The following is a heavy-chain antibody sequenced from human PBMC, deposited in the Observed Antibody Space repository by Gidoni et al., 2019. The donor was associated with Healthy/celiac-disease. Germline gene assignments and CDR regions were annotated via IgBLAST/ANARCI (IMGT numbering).Heavy chain of an antibody. J-gene: IGHJ4*02. Sequence: EVQLLESGGGLVQPGGSLRLSCAASGFTFSSYAMSWVRTAQGKGLECVSAISVSGGSTYYADSVKGRFTISRDNSKNTLYLQMNSLRAEDTAVYYCAKQSKKMVRDEVGYWGQGTLVTVSS. D-gene: IGHD3-10*01. CDR2: ISVSGGST. CDR3: AKQSKKMVRDEVGY. CDR1: GFTFSSYA. V-gene: IGHV3-23*01.